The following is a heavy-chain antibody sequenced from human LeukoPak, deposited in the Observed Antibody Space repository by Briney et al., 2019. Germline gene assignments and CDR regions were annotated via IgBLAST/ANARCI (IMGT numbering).Heavy chain of an antibody. Sequence: SVKVSCKASGGTFSSYAISWVRQAPGQGLEWMGGIITVFGTANYAQKFQGRVTITADESTSTAYMELSSLRSEDTAVYYCARTVRGRGYSNYVGYWGQGTLVTVSS. CDR2: IITVFGTA. CDR1: GGTFSSYA. V-gene: IGHV1-69*01. D-gene: IGHD4-11*01. CDR3: ARTVRGRGYSNYVGY. J-gene: IGHJ4*02.